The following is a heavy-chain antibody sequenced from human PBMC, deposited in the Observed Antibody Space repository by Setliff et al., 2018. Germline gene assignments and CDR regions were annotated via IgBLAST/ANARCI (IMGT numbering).Heavy chain of an antibody. V-gene: IGHV4-59*12. Sequence: PSETLSLTCTVSSGSIINYYWSWIRQPPGRPLEWIGYIKYDGTTDYNPSLDSRVTMSVDTSKNQFSLILRSVTAADTAVYYCARGRMRGSCSGPSCTYDPFDIWGQGTPVTVSS. J-gene: IGHJ3*02. CDR3: ARGRMRGSCSGPSCTYDPFDI. D-gene: IGHD2-2*01. CDR1: SGSIINYY. CDR2: IKYDGTT.